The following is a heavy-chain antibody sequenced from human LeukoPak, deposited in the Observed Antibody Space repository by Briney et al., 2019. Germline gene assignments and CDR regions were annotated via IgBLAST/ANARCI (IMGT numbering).Heavy chain of an antibody. V-gene: IGHV3-48*04. CDR3: ARVGITGTTYYYYYMDV. Sequence: PGGSLRLSCAASGFTLSSYSMNWVRQAPGKGLEWVSYISSSSSTIYYADSVKGRFTTSRDNAKNSLYLQMNSLRAEDTAVYYCARVGITGTTYYYYYMDVWGKGTTVTVSS. J-gene: IGHJ6*03. CDR1: GFTLSSYS. CDR2: ISSSSSTI. D-gene: IGHD1-7*01.